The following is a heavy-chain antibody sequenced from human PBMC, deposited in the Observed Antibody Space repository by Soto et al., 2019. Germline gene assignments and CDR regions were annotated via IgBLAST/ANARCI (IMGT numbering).Heavy chain of an antibody. D-gene: IGHD3-10*01. CDR2: IYYSGST. Sequence: SETLSLTCTVSGGSISSYYWSWIRQPPGKGLEWIGYIYYSGSTNYNPSLKSRVTISVDTSKNQFSLKLSSVTAADTAVYYCARHLYGSGERFDPWGQGTLVTVS. CDR3: ARHLYGSGERFDP. J-gene: IGHJ5*02. V-gene: IGHV4-59*08. CDR1: GGSISSYY.